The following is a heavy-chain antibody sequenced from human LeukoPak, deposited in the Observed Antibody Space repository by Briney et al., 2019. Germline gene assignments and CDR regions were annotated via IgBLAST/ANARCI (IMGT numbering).Heavy chain of an antibody. CDR1: GYTFTNLD. CDR2: MNPDSGNS. CDR3: ARGRLVRGDYLDY. D-gene: IGHD3-10*01. J-gene: IGHJ4*02. V-gene: IGHV1-8*01. Sequence: ASVKVSCKASGYTFTNLDINWVRQASGQGLEWLGWMNPDSGNSGSAHKFQGRVTMTRDTSTSTAYIELTSLRSDNTAVYFCARGRLVRGDYLDYWGQGALVTVSS.